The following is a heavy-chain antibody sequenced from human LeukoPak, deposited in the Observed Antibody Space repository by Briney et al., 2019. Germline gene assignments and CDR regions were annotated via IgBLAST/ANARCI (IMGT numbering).Heavy chain of an antibody. Sequence: PGRSLRLSCAASGFTFSSYWMSWVRQAPGKGLEWVANVKQDGSEKYYVDSVKGRFTISRDNAKNSLYLQMNSLRAEDTAVYYCARVGCSSTSCYGTSAFDYWGQGTLVTVSS. CDR2: VKQDGSEK. J-gene: IGHJ4*02. CDR3: ARVGCSSTSCYGTSAFDY. CDR1: GFTFSSYW. D-gene: IGHD2-2*01. V-gene: IGHV3-7*01.